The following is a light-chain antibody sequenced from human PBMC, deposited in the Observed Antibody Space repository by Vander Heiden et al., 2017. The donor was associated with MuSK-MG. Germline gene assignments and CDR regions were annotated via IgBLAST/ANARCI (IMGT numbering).Light chain of an antibody. CDR3: QQCESTPHT. V-gene: IGKV1-39*01. J-gene: IGKJ2*01. Sequence: DIQMTQSPSSLSASVGDRVTITCRASQSISSYLNWYQQKPGKAPKLLIYAASSLQSGVPSRFSGSGSGTDFTLTIRRLQPEDFATYYCQQCESTPHTFGQGTKLEIK. CDR1: QSISSY. CDR2: AAS.